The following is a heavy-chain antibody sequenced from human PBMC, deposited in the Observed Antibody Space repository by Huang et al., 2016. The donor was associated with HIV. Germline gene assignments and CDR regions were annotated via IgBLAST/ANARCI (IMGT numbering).Heavy chain of an antibody. V-gene: IGHV4-39*01. CDR3: ARHFGSWSGYFDS. CDR2: SYYSWAA. Sequence: QLQLQESGPGLVRPSETLSLICTVSGGSITDSNYYWGWIRQPPGKGREWIGSSYYSWAADSNRALQSRVTMSVDTSKNRFSLDIRSVAVADTAIYYCARHFGSWSGYFDSWGQGTLVPVSS. J-gene: IGHJ4*02. D-gene: IGHD3-10*01. CDR1: GGSITDSNYY.